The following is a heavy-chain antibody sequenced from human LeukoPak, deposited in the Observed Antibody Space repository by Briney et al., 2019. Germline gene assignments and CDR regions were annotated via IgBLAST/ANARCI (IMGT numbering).Heavy chain of an antibody. D-gene: IGHD4-17*01. CDR3: ARGNSPDYGDGGRAPYFDY. CDR1: GFTFSDYY. Sequence: KTGGSLRLSCAASGFTFSDYYMSWIRQAPGKGLEWVSYISSSGSTIYYADSVKGRFTISRDNAKNSLYLQMNSLRAEDTAVYYCARGNSPDYGDGGRAPYFDYWGQGTLVTVSS. J-gene: IGHJ4*02. V-gene: IGHV3-11*01. CDR2: ISSSGSTI.